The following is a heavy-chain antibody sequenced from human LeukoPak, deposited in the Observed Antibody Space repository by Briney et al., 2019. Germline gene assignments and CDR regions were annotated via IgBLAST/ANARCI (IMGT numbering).Heavy chain of an antibody. V-gene: IGHV4-61*02. CDR2: IYTSGST. CDR1: GGSISSGSYY. J-gene: IGHJ3*02. D-gene: IGHD3-10*01. CDR3: ARSSYYYGADAFDI. Sequence: ASETLSLTCTVSGGSISSGSYYWNWIRQPAGKGLEWIGRIYTSGSTNYNPSLKSRVTISLDTSKNQFSLKLSSVTAADTAVYYCARSSYYYGADAFDIWGQGTMVNIFS.